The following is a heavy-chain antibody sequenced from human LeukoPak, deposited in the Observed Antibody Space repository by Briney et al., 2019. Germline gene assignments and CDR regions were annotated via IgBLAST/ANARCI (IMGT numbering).Heavy chain of an antibody. CDR1: GGTFSSYA. D-gene: IGHD2-2*01. CDR3: ADSAKIGYCSSTSCYGAFDI. Sequence: SVKVSRKASGGTFSSYAISWVRQAPGQGLEWMGGSIPIFGTANYAQKFQGRVTITADESTSTAYMELSSLRSEDTAVYYCADSAKIGYCSSTSCYGAFDIWGQGTMVTVSS. CDR2: SIPIFGTA. V-gene: IGHV1-69*13. J-gene: IGHJ3*02.